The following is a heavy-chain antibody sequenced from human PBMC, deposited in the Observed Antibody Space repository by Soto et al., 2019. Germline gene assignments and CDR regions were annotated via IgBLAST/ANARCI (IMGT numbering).Heavy chain of an antibody. CDR1: GGSFSGYY. Sequence: SETLSLTCAVXGGSFSGYYWSWIRQPPGKGLEWIGEINHSGSTNYNPSLKSRVTISVDTSKNQFSLKLSSVTAADTAVYYCARPNEIIAAAGTGAFDYWGQGTLVTVSS. CDR2: INHSGST. D-gene: IGHD6-13*01. J-gene: IGHJ4*02. V-gene: IGHV4-34*01. CDR3: ARPNEIIAAAGTGAFDY.